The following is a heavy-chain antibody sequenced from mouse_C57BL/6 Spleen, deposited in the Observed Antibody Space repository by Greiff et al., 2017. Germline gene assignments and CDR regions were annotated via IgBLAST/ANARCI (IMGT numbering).Heavy chain of an antibody. CDR1: GYTFTDYE. Sequence: QVQLQQSGAELVRPGASVTLSCKASGYTFTDYEMHWVKQTPVHGLEWIGAIDPETGGTAYNQKFKGKAILTADKSSSTAYMELRSLTSEDSAVYYCTMRTTVVDDYWYFDVWGTGTTVTVSS. J-gene: IGHJ1*03. D-gene: IGHD1-1*01. CDR3: TMRTTVVDDYWYFDV. CDR2: IDPETGGT. V-gene: IGHV1-15*01.